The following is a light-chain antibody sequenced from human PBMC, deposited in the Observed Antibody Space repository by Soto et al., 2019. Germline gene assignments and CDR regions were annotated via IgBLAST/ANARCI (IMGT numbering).Light chain of an antibody. CDR2: KAS. CDR3: QQYNAYLWT. Sequence: EIEMTQSPSTLSASVGDRVTITCRASQSISSWLAWYQQKPGKAPKLLIYKASTLESGVPSNFSGSGSGTEFSLTISSLQPEDFATYYCQQYNAYLWTFGKGTMVDIK. V-gene: IGKV1-5*03. CDR1: QSISSW. J-gene: IGKJ1*01.